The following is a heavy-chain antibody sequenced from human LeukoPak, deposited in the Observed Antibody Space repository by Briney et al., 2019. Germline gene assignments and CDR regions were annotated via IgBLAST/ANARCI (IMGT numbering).Heavy chain of an antibody. CDR2: IIPIFGTA. CDR1: GGTFSSYA. D-gene: IGHD1-26*01. V-gene: IGHV1-69*05. CDR3: ARDTSVYSGSYYADFDY. Sequence: SVKVSCKASGGTFSSYAISWVRQAPGQGLEWMGRIIPIFGTANYAQKFQGRVTITTDESTSTAYMELSSLRSEDTAVYYCARDTSVYSGSYYADFDYWGQGTLVTVSS. J-gene: IGHJ4*02.